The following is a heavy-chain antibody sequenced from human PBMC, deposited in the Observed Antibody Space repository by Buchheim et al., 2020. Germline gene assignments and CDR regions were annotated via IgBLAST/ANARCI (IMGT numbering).Heavy chain of an antibody. V-gene: IGHV3-11*06. CDR3: ARDQYYDGSEFSAFDI. Sequence: QVHLVESRGGLVKPGGSLRLSCAASGLIFSDYYMSWIRQTPGKGLEWVAYISSSSSDIKYADSVKGRFTISRDNDKNSLFLQMKSLRAEDTAVYYCARDQYYDGSEFSAFDIWGQGT. CDR1: GLIFSDYY. D-gene: IGHD3-22*01. CDR2: ISSSSSDI. J-gene: IGHJ3*02.